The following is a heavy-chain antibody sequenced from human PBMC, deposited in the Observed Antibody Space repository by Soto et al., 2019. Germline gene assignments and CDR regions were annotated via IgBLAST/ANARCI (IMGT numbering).Heavy chain of an antibody. D-gene: IGHD4-17*01. V-gene: IGHV4-30-4*01. CDR2: ISYSGTT. CDR1: GGSISSGNYY. CDR3: ATMGTPVTGLYYFDY. J-gene: IGHJ4*02. Sequence: QVQLQESGPGLVKPSQTLSLTCTVSGGSISSGNYYWSWIRQPPGKGLEWIGFISYSGTTHYRASLRSRVSISVDTSKTQFSLDLSSVTAADTAVYYCATMGTPVTGLYYFDYWGQGTLVTVSS.